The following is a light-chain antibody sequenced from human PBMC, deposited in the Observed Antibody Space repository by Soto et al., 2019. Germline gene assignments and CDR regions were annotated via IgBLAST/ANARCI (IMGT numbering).Light chain of an antibody. Sequence: ELVLTQSPGTLSLSPGERATLSCRASQSVSSSYLAWYQQKPGQAPRLLIYGASSRATGIPDRFSGSGSGSYFTLTITRLEPEDFAVHYCQQYGSSPSWTFGQGTKVELK. J-gene: IGKJ1*01. CDR1: QSVSSSY. V-gene: IGKV3-20*01. CDR3: QQYGSSPSWT. CDR2: GAS.